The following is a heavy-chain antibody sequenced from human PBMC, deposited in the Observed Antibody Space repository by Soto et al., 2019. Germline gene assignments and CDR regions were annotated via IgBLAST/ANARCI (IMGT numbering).Heavy chain of an antibody. Sequence: SETLSLTCTVSGGSISSYYWGWIRRPPGKGLEWIGSIYYSGSTYYNPSLKSRVTISVDTSKNQFSLKLSSVTAADTAVYYCARRWGYSFDYWGQGALVTVSS. J-gene: IGHJ4*02. CDR1: GGSISSYY. CDR3: ARRWGYSFDY. CDR2: IYYSGST. D-gene: IGHD7-27*01. V-gene: IGHV4-39*01.